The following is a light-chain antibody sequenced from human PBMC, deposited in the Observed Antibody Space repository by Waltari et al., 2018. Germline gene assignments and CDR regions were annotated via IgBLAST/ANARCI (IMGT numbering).Light chain of an antibody. CDR1: HSISNN. CDR3: QQYNNWPPVFT. V-gene: IGKV3-15*01. CDR2: RAS. J-gene: IGKJ3*01. Sequence: EIVLTQSPATLSVSPGERATLSCRASHSISNNLAWYQQKPGQAPRLLIYRASARATGIPARFSGSGSGTEFTLTISSLQSEDFAIYYCQQYNNWPPVFTFGPGTKVDF.